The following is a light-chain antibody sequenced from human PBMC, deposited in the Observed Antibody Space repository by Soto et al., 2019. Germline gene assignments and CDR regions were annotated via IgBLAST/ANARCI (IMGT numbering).Light chain of an antibody. J-gene: IGKJ4*01. CDR2: GAS. V-gene: IGKV3-20*01. Sequence: EIVLTQSPGTLSLSPGERATLSCRASQSVSNNYLAWYQLKPGQAPRFLIYGASNRATGIPDRFSGSGSGTDFTLTXXXLXXXDXXXXXXXXXGSSGFTFGGGTKVEIK. CDR1: QSVSNNY. CDR3: XXXGSSGFT.